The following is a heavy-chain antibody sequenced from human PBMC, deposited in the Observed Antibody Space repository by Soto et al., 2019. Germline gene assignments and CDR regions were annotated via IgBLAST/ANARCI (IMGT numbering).Heavy chain of an antibody. D-gene: IGHD3-10*01. Sequence: PSETLSLTCTVSGGSISSGAYYWSWIRQHPGKGLEWIGYIYYSGTTYYNPSLKSRVTISVDTSKNQFSLKLSSVTAADTAVYYCATGGESYGSGSYLFDPWGQGTLVTVSS. CDR2: IYYSGTT. J-gene: IGHJ5*02. V-gene: IGHV4-31*03. CDR3: ATGGESYGSGSYLFDP. CDR1: GGSISSGAYY.